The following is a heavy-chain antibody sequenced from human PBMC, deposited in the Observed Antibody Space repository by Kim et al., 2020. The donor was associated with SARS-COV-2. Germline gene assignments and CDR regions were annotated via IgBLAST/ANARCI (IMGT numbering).Heavy chain of an antibody. D-gene: IGHD3-10*01. CDR2: ISWNSGTI. J-gene: IGHJ6*01. V-gene: IGHV3-9*01. CDR3: ATSKITMFQGVLYGMDV. CDR1: GFTFDDYA. Sequence: GGSLRLSCAASGFTFDDYAMHWVRQAPGKGLEWVSGISWNSGTIGYADSVKGRFTISRDNAKNSLYLQMNSLRTEDTALYYCATSKITMFQGVLYGMDV.